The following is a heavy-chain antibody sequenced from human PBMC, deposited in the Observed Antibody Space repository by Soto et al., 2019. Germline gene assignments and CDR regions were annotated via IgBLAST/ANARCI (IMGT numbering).Heavy chain of an antibody. D-gene: IGHD3-3*01. J-gene: IGHJ6*02. CDR2: MNPNSGNT. V-gene: IGHV1-8*01. CDR1: GYTFTSYD. CDR3: ARGYSYYFWSGSVGMDV. Sequence: ASVKVSCKASGYTFTSYDINWVRQAPGQGIEWMGWMNPNSGNTGYAQKFQGRVTMTRNTSISTAYMELSSLRSEDTAVYYCARGYSYYFWSGSVGMDVWGQGTTVTVSS.